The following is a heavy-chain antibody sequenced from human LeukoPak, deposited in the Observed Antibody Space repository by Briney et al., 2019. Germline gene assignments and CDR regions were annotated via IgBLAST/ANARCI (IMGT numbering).Heavy chain of an antibody. V-gene: IGHV4-59*01. CDR3: ARGVTVTRDFDY. CDR2: IYYSGST. D-gene: IGHD4-17*01. CDR1: GGSISSYY. J-gene: IGHJ4*02. Sequence: SETLSLTCTVSGGSISSYYWSWIRQPPGKGLEWIGYIYYSGSTNYNPSLKSRVTISVDTSKNQFSLKLSSVTAADTAVYYCARGVTVTRDFDYWGQGTLVTVSS.